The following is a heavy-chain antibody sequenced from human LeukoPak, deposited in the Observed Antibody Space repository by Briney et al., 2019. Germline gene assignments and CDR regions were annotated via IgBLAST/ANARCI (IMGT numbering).Heavy chain of an antibody. CDR2: IYTSGST. D-gene: IGHD3-22*01. V-gene: IGHV4-61*02. CDR1: GGSISSDRYS. Sequence: PSETLSLTCTVSGGSISSDRYSWSWIRQPAGKGLEWIGRIYTSGSTNYNPSLKSRVTISVDTSKNQFSLRLSSVTAADTAEYYCARVTGYIVEDYFDYWGQGTLVTVSS. J-gene: IGHJ4*02. CDR3: ARVTGYIVEDYFDY.